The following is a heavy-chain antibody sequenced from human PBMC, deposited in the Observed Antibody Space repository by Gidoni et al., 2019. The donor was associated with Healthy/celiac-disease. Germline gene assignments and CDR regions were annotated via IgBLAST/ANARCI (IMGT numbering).Heavy chain of an antibody. D-gene: IGHD6-25*01. CDR2: IYYSGST. V-gene: IGHV4-59*01. CDR3: ARDFAAEGIDY. J-gene: IGHJ4*02. Sequence: QVQLQESGPGLVKPSETLSLTCTVSGGSISSYYWSWIRQPPGKGLEWIGYIYYSGSTNYNPSLKSRVTISVDTSKNQFSLKLSSVTAADTAVYYCARDFAAEGIDYWGQGTLVTVSS. CDR1: GGSISSYY.